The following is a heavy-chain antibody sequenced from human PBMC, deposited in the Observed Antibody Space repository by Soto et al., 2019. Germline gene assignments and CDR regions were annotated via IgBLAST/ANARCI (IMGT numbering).Heavy chain of an antibody. Sequence: ASVKVSCKASGYSFTRYDITWVRQATGQGLEWMGWMNPNSGNTGYAQKFQGRVTMTRNTSISTAYMELSSLRSEAPAVYYCARLWVVPDAMLEILSYYYYMLLSG. J-gene: IGHJ6*03. D-gene: IGHD2-2*01. CDR1: GYSFTRYD. V-gene: IGHV1-8*01. CDR3: ARLWVVPDAMLEILSYYYYMLL. CDR2: MNPNSGNT.